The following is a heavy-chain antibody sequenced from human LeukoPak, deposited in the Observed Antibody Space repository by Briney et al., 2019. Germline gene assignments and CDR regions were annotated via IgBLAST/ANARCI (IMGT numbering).Heavy chain of an antibody. CDR3: VGRYYYDSSGYVPYAFDI. D-gene: IGHD3-22*01. CDR1: GGTFSGYA. CDR2: IIPILGIA. Sequence: GASVKVSCKATGGTFSGYAISWVRQAPGQGLEWMGRIIPILGIANYAQKFQGRVTITADKSTSTAYMELSSLRSEDTAVYYCVGRYYYDSSGYVPYAFDIWGQGTLVTVSS. V-gene: IGHV1-69*04. J-gene: IGHJ3*02.